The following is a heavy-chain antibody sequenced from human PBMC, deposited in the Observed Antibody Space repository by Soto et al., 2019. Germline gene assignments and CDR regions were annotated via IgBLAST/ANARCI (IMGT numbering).Heavy chain of an antibody. CDR1: GGSISSYY. V-gene: IGHV4-59*01. CDR3: ARSYYYGMDV. J-gene: IGHJ6*02. Sequence: SETLSLTCTVSGGSISSYYWSWIRQPPGKGLEWIGYIYYSGSTNYNPSLKSRVTISVDTSKNQFSLKLSSVTAADTAVYYCARSYYYGMDVWGQGTTVTVSS. CDR2: IYYSGST.